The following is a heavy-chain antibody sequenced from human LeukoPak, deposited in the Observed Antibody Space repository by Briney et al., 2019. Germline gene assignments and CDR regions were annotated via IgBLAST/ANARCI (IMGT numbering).Heavy chain of an antibody. Sequence: SETLSLTCTVSGGSISSYYWSWIRQPPGKGLEWFGYIYYSGSTNYNPSLKSRVTISVDTSKNQFSLKLSSVTAADTAVYYCASVDYYGSGSYDDAFDIWGQGTMVTVSS. V-gene: IGHV4-59*01. CDR2: IYYSGST. J-gene: IGHJ3*02. CDR3: ASVDYYGSGSYDDAFDI. CDR1: GGSISSYY. D-gene: IGHD3-10*01.